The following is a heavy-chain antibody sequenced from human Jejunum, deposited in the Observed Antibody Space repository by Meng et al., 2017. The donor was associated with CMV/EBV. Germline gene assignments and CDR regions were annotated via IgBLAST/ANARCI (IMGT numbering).Heavy chain of an antibody. D-gene: IGHD6-19*01. V-gene: IGHV3-7*01. CDR1: SYW. Sequence: SYWRSWVRQAPGKGLEWVANIKQDGSEKYYVDSVKGRFTISRDNAKNSLYLQMNSLRAEDTAVYYCARQVAGTRGYYYYYYGMDVWGQGTTVTVSS. J-gene: IGHJ6*02. CDR2: IKQDGSEK. CDR3: ARQVAGTRGYYYYYYGMDV.